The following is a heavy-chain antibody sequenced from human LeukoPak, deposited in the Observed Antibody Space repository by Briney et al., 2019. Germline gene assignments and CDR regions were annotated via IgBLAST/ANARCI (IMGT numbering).Heavy chain of an antibody. D-gene: IGHD2-2*02. J-gene: IGHJ4*02. CDR1: GYTFTGYY. V-gene: IGHV1-2*02. CDR3: ARGHCSSTSCYIDY. Sequence: ASATVSCKASGYTFTGYYMHWVRRAPGQGLKWMGWINPNSGGTNYAQKFQGRVTMTRDTSISTAYMELSRLTSDDTAVFYCARGHCSSTSCYIDYWGQGTLVTVSS. CDR2: INPNSGGT.